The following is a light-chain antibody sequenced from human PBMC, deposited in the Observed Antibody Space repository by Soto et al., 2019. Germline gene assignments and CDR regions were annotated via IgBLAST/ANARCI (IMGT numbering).Light chain of an antibody. CDR3: SSYTSSSTLV. Sequence: QSALTQPASVSGSPGQSITISCTGASSDVGGYDYVSWYQQHPGKAPQLMIYDVNNRPSGVSNRFSGSKSGNTASLTIPGLQAEDEADYYCSSYTSSSTLVFGTGTKVTVL. CDR2: DVN. J-gene: IGLJ1*01. V-gene: IGLV2-14*01. CDR1: SSDVGGYDY.